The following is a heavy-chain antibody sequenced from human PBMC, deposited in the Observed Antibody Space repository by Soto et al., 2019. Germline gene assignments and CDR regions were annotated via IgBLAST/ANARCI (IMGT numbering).Heavy chain of an antibody. CDR2: ISGSGGST. CDR1: GFTFSSYA. J-gene: IGHJ4*02. CDR3: ARRGPGTHFDE. V-gene: IGHV3-23*01. Sequence: EVQLLESGGGLVQPGGSLRLSCAASGFTFSSYAMNWVRQAPGKGLEWVSVISGSGGSTYYADSVKGRFTISRDNSKDTLYLQKNSLRAEDTAVYYCARRGPGTHFDEWGQGTLVTVSS. D-gene: IGHD1-26*01.